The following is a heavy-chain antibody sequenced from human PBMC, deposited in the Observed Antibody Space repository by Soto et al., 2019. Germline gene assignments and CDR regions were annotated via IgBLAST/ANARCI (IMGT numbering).Heavy chain of an antibody. CDR3: ARDDDYGDNGLDY. V-gene: IGHV3-33*01. CDR2: ILDDGSDK. CDR1: GFSFSSYG. D-gene: IGHD4-17*01. J-gene: IGHJ4*02. Sequence: QVQLVESGGGVVQPGRSLRLSCAASGFSFSSYGMHWVRQAPGKGLEWVAVILDDGSDKDYTDAVKGRFTISRDNSKNPLYLEMNSLRAEDTAVYYCARDDDYGDNGLDYWGQGTLVTVSS.